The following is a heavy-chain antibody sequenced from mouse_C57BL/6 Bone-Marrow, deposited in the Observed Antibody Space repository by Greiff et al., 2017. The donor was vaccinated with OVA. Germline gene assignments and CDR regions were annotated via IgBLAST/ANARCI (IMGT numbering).Heavy chain of an antibody. CDR3: ARSYYGSSSLAWFAY. V-gene: IGHV1-54*01. D-gene: IGHD1-1*01. J-gene: IGHJ3*01. CDR1: GYAFTNYL. Sequence: VQLQQSGAELVRPGTSVKVSCKASGYAFTNYLIEWVKQRPGQGLEWIGVINPGSGGTNYNEKFKGKATLTADKSSSTAYMQLSSLTSEDSAVYFCARSYYGSSSLAWFAYWGQGTLVTVSA. CDR2: INPGSGGT.